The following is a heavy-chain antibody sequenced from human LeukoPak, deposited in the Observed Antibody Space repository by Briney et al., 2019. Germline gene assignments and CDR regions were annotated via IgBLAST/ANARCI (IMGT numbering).Heavy chain of an antibody. D-gene: IGHD4-17*01. CDR1: GFTFSSYG. J-gene: IGHJ4*02. Sequence: GGSLRLSCAASGFTFSSYGMHWVRQAPGKGLEWVAVISYDESNKYYADSVKGRFTISRDNSKNTLYLQMNSLRAEDTAVYYCAKDTGGDYTTQYYFDYWGQGTLVTVSS. CDR2: ISYDESNK. V-gene: IGHV3-30*18. CDR3: AKDTGGDYTTQYYFDY.